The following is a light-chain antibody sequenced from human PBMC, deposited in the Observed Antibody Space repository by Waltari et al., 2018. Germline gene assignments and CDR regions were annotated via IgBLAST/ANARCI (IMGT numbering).Light chain of an antibody. CDR1: QSIRTY. CDR2: DAS. CDR3: QQLSIWPYT. J-gene: IGKJ2*01. Sequence: EIVLTLSPATLSLSPGETATLTGRASQSIRTYLGWYQQNPGQAPKFLLFDASSRATGIPARFRGTGSGTDFTLTVSDLEPEDFGIYYCQQLSIWPYTFGQGTRLEIK. V-gene: IGKV3-11*01.